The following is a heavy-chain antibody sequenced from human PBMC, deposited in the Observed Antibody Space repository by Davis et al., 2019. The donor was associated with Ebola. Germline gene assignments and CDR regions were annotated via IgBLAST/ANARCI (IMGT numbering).Heavy chain of an antibody. CDR2: IYHSGST. CDR1: GGSISSGGYS. CDR3: VRGWPSSVTTDFYAMDA. D-gene: IGHD4-17*01. Sequence: MPSETLSLTCTVSGGSISSGGYSWSWIRQPPGKGLEWIGYIYHSGSTYYNPSLKSRVTISVDRSKNQFSLKLSSVTAADTAVYYCVRGWPSSVTTDFYAMDAWGKGTTVIVSS. V-gene: IGHV4-30-2*01. J-gene: IGHJ6*04.